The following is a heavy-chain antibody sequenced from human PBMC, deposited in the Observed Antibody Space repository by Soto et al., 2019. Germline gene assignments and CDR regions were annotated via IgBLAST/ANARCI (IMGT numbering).Heavy chain of an antibody. CDR3: ARAGGTTVTGLWHFDS. CDR1: VFTFNTYS. CDR2: IWYDGTQK. J-gene: IGHJ4*02. D-gene: IGHD4-17*01. V-gene: IGHV3-33*01. Sequence: PWGSLRLSCGASVFTFNTYSMHWFRQPPGKGLEWLAAIWYDGTQKYYADSVKGRFIISRDNSKKTLYLEMNSLRAEDTAVYYCARAGGTTVTGLWHFDSWGQGTLVTVSS.